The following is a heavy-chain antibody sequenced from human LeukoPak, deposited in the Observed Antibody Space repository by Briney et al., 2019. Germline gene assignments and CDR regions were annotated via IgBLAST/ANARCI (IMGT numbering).Heavy chain of an antibody. CDR1: GYTFTSYA. Sequence: ASVKVSCKASGYTFTSYAMDWVRQAPGQGLEWMGWINTNTGNPTYAQGFTGRFVFSLDTSVSTAYLQISSLKAEDTAVYYCARGSLAAGGYYYYGMDVWGQGTTVTVSS. V-gene: IGHV7-4-1*02. CDR2: INTNTGNP. J-gene: IGHJ6*02. D-gene: IGHD6-13*01. CDR3: ARGSLAAGGYYYYGMDV.